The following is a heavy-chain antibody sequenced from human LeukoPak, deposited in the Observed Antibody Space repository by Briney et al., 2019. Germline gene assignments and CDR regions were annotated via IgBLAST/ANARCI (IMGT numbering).Heavy chain of an antibody. CDR1: GFTLDDYG. CDR3: ARGSSGWYNYHYYYMDV. Sequence: PGGSLRLSCAASGFTLDDYGMSWVRQAPGKGLEWVSGINWNGGSTGCADSVKGRFTISRDNAKNSLYLQMNSLRAEDTALYYCARGSSGWYNYHYYYMDVWGKGTTVTVSS. J-gene: IGHJ6*03. CDR2: INWNGGST. V-gene: IGHV3-20*04. D-gene: IGHD6-19*01.